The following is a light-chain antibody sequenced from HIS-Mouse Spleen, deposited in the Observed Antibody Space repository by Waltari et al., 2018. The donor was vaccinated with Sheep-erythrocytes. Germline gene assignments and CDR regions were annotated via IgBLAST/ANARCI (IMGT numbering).Light chain of an antibody. Sequence: HSALTQPASVSGSPGPSITISCTGTSSDVGSYNLFSWYQQHPGKAPKPMMYEGSKRPSGVSNRFSGSKSGNTASLTISGLQAEDEADYYCCSYAGSSTWVFGGGTKLTVL. CDR1: SSDVGSYNL. CDR2: EGS. J-gene: IGLJ3*02. V-gene: IGLV2-23*01. CDR3: CSYAGSSTWV.